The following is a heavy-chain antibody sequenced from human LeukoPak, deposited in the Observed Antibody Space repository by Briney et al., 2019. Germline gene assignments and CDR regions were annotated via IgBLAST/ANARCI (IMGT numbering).Heavy chain of an antibody. D-gene: IGHD3-16*01. CDR3: ARDGGPYYDYVCY. CDR1: GFTFSNAW. V-gene: IGHV3-15*01. J-gene: IGHJ4*02. CDR2: IKSKTDGGTT. Sequence: GGSLRLSCAASGFTFSNAWMSWVRQAPGKGLEWVGRIKSKTDGGTTDYAAPVKGRFTIPRDDSKNTLYLQMNSLRAEDTAVYYCARDGGPYYDYVCYWGQGTLVTVSS.